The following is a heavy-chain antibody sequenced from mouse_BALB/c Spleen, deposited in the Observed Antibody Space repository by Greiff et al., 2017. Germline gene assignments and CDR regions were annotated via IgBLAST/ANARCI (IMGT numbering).Heavy chain of an antibody. CDR2: INSNGGST. J-gene: IGHJ2*01. CDR1: GFTFSSYG. V-gene: IGHV5-6-3*01. Sequence: EVKLMESGGGLVQPGGSLKLSCAASGFTFSSYGMSWVRQTPDKRLELVATINSNGGSTYYPDSVKGRFTISRDNAKNTLYLQMSSLKSEDTAMYYCARDEKLLYYFDYWGQGTTLTVSS. CDR3: ARDEKLLYYFDY.